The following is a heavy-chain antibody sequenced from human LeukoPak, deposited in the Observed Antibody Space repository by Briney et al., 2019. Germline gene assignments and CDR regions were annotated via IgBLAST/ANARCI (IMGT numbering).Heavy chain of an antibody. J-gene: IGHJ4*02. V-gene: IGHV3-11*01. CDR1: GFTFSDFY. Sequence: GRSLKLSCATSGFTFSDFYMSWIRQAPGKELQWISFISSSGSSINYADSVKGRFTISRDNAKNSLYLQMNSLRAEDTAVYYCARDLIHRSGEANYWGRGTLVTVSS. D-gene: IGHD3-22*01. CDR2: ISSSGSSI. CDR3: ARDLIHRSGEANY.